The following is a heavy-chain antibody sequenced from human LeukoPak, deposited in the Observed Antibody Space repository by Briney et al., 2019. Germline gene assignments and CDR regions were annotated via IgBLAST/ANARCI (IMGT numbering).Heavy chain of an antibody. CDR3: AELGITMIGGV. Sequence: GGSLRLSCAASGFTFSSYGMSWVRQAPGKGLEWVSAISGSGGSTYYADSVKGRFTISRGNAKNSLYLQMNSLRAEDTAVYYCAELGITMIGGVWGKGTTVTISS. CDR2: ISGSGGST. CDR1: GFTFSSYG. V-gene: IGHV3-23*01. J-gene: IGHJ6*04. D-gene: IGHD3-10*02.